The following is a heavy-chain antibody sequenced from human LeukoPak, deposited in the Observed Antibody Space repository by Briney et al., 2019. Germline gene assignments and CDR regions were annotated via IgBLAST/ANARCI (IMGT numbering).Heavy chain of an antibody. CDR3: ASGSTVTLFDY. V-gene: IGHV4-39*07. CDR2: IYYSGST. Sequence: SETLSLTCTVSGGSISSSSYYWGWIRQPPGKGLEWIGSIYYSGSTYYNPSLKSRVTISVDTSKNQFSLKLSSVTAADTAVYYCASGSTVTLFDYWGQGTLVTVSS. J-gene: IGHJ4*02. CDR1: GGSISSSSYY. D-gene: IGHD4-17*01.